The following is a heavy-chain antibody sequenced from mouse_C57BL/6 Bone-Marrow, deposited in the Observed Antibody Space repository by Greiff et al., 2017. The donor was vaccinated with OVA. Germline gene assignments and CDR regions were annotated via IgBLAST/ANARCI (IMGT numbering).Heavy chain of an antibody. CDR1: GYTFTSYG. D-gene: IGHD2-4*01. CDR2: IYPRSGNT. V-gene: IGHV1-81*01. J-gene: IGHJ3*01. Sequence: QVQLKESGAELARPGASVKLSCKASGYTFTSYGISWVKQRTGQGLEWIGEIYPRSGNTYYNEKFKGKATLTADKSSSTAYMELRSLTSEDSAVYFCAREDYDYPPWFAYWGQGTLVTVSA. CDR3: AREDYDYPPWFAY.